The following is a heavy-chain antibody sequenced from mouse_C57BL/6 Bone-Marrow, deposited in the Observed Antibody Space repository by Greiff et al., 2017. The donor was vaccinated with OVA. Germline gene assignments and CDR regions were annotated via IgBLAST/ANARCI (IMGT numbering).Heavy chain of an antibody. Sequence: QVQLQQSGPELVKPGASVKISCKASGYAFSSSWMNWVKQRPGKGLEWIGRIYPGDGDTNYNGKFKGKATLTADKSSSTAYMQLSSLTSEDSAVYFCARWEYDSLAMDYWGQGTSVTVSS. J-gene: IGHJ4*01. V-gene: IGHV1-82*01. CDR3: ARWEYDSLAMDY. CDR2: IYPGDGDT. CDR1: GYAFSSSW. D-gene: IGHD2-4*01.